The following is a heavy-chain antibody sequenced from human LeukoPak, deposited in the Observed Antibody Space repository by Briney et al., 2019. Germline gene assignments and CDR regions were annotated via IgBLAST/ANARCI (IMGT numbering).Heavy chain of an antibody. CDR1: GFTFSTYA. D-gene: IGHD2-2*01. CDR2: ISSNGGST. Sequence: PGGSPRLSCAASGFTFSTYAMHWVRQAPGKGLEYVSAISSNGGSTYYANSVKGRFTISRDNSKNTLYLQMGSLRAEDMAVYYCARVSSTWTLIDYWGQGTLVTVSS. V-gene: IGHV3-64*01. CDR3: ARVSSTWTLIDY. J-gene: IGHJ4*02.